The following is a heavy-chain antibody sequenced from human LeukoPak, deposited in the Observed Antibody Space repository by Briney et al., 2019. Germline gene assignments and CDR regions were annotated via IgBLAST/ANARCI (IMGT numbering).Heavy chain of an antibody. J-gene: IGHJ4*02. CDR3: ARRGSTDY. V-gene: IGHV3-64D*06. CDR1: GFTFSTYV. CDR2: ISSNGDNT. D-gene: IGHD3-10*01. Sequence: GGSLRLSCSVSGFTFSTYVMHWVRQAPGKGLEYVSAISSNGDNTYYADSVKGRFTISRDNSKNTLYLQMSSLRADDTAVYYCARRGSTDYWGQGTLVTVSS.